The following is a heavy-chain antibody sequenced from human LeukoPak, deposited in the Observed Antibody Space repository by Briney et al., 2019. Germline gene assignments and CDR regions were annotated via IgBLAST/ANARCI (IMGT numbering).Heavy chain of an antibody. CDR1: GYTFTSCD. J-gene: IGHJ4*02. V-gene: IGHV1-8*01. Sequence: AASVKVSCKASGYTFTSCDINWVRQATGQGLEWMGWMNPNSGNTGCGQSFQGRITMTRDISIGTAYMELSNLTSEDTAIYYCTRGSSGRRDNWGQGTLVTVSA. D-gene: IGHD6-19*01. CDR2: MNPNSGNT. CDR3: TRGSSGRRDN.